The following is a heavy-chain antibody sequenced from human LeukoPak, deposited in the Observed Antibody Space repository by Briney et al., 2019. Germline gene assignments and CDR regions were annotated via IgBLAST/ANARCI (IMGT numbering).Heavy chain of an antibody. CDR1: GGSFSGYY. J-gene: IGHJ4*02. CDR2: INHSGST. CDR3: ARDGSYCFDS. Sequence: KPSETLSLTCAVYGGSFSGYYWSWIRQPPGKGLEWIGEINHSGSTNYNPSLKSRVTISVDTSKNQFSLKLSSVTAADTAVYYCARDGSYCFDSWGQGTLVTVSS. V-gene: IGHV4-34*01. D-gene: IGHD3-10*01.